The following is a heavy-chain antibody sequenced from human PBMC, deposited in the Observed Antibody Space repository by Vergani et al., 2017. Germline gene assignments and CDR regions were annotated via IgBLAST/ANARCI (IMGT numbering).Heavy chain of an antibody. CDR1: GGSISSYY. J-gene: IGHJ4*02. CDR2: IYYSGST. D-gene: IGHD3/OR15-3a*01. Sequence: QVQLQESGPGLVKPSETLSLTCTVSGGSISSYYWSWIRQPPGKGLEWIGYIYYSGSTNYNPSLKSRVTISVDTSKNQFSLKLSSVTAADTAVYYCARARDWGGYFDYWGQGTLFTVSS. V-gene: IGHV4-59*01. CDR3: ARARDWGGYFDY.